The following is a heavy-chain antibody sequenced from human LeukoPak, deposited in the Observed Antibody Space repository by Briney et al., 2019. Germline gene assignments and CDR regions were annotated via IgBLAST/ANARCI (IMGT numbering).Heavy chain of an antibody. V-gene: IGHV4-59*01. Sequence: SETLSLTCTVSGGSISSYYWSWLRQPPGKGLEYIGYSHYTGSTKYNPSLKSRVTISLDTSGNQFSLKLSSVTAADTAVYCCARVGENSGWTPYEGNYYSYMDVWGKGTTVTISS. CDR3: ARVGENSGWTPYEGNYYSYMDV. CDR2: SHYTGST. D-gene: IGHD6-19*01. J-gene: IGHJ6*03. CDR1: GGSISSYY.